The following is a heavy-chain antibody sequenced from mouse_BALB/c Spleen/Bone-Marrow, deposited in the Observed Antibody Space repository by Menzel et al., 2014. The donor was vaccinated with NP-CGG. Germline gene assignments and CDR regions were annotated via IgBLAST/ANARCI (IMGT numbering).Heavy chain of an antibody. CDR2: ILPGSGST. CDR3: ASFYGRFAY. Sequence: VQGVESGPELVKPGASVKISCKATGYTFSSYWIEWVKQRPGHGLEWIGEILPGSGSTNYNEKFKGKATFTADTSSNTAYMQLSSLTSEDSAVYYCASFYGRFAYWGQGTLVTVSA. V-gene: IGHV1-9*01. D-gene: IGHD1-1*02. J-gene: IGHJ3*01. CDR1: GYTFSSYW.